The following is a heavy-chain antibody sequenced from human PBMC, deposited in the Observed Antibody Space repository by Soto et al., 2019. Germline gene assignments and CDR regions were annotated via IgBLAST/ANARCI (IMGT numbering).Heavy chain of an antibody. CDR3: ARAAAAGIYYGMDV. D-gene: IGHD6-13*01. CDR1: GGSISGSY. J-gene: IGHJ6*02. CDR2: IYYSGST. Sequence: SETLSLTCTVSGGSISGSYWSWIRQTPGKVLEWIGYIYYSGSTNYNPSLKSRVTISVATSKNQFALKLSSVTAADTAVYYCARAAAAGIYYGMDVWGQGTTVTVSS. V-gene: IGHV4-59*01.